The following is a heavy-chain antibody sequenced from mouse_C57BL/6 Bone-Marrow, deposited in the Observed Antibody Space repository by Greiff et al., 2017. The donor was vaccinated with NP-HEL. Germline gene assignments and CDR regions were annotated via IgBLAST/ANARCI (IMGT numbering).Heavy chain of an antibody. CDR1: GYTFTSYW. CDR2: IHPNSGST. D-gene: IGHD1-1*01. J-gene: IGHJ2*01. V-gene: IGHV1-64*01. Sequence: QVQLQQPGAELVKPGASVKLSCKASGYTFTSYWMHWVKQRPGQGLEWIGMIHPNSGSTNYNEKFKSKATLTVDKSSSTAYMQLSSLTSEDSAVYYCASFTTVVAQYYFDYWGQGTTLTVSS. CDR3: ASFTTVVAQYYFDY.